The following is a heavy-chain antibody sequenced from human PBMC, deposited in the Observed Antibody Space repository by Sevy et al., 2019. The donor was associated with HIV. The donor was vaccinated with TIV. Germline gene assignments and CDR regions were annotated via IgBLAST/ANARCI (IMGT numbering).Heavy chain of an antibody. CDR2: IWYDGRTE. Sequence: GGSLRLSCVASGFTFRSFSMHWVRQAPGKGLEWVAAIWYDGRTERYEDSVQGRFTISSDNCKKTLYLQMNSLRDEGTAIYDCARYAARVIVPTAGFDSWGQGTLVTVSS. D-gene: IGHD1-1*01. V-gene: IGHV3-33*01. CDR3: ARYAARVIVPTAGFDS. CDR1: GFTFRSFS. J-gene: IGHJ5*01.